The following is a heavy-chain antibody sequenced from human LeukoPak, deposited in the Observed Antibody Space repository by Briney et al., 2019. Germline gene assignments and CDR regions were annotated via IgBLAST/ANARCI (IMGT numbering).Heavy chain of an antibody. CDR3: ARSSGSKPNWFDP. CDR2: IISILGIA. CDR1: GGMVCSYA. J-gene: IGHJ5*02. Sequence: SVKVSCKASGGMVCSYAISWVRQAPGQRLGGMGRIISILGIANYAKKFQGRVTIPEDKSTSTAYMELSSLRSEDTAVYYCARSSGSKPNWFDPWGQGTLVTVSS. D-gene: IGHD1-26*01. V-gene: IGHV1-69*04.